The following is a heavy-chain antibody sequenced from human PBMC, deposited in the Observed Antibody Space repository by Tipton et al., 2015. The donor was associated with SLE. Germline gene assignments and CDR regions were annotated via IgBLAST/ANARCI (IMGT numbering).Heavy chain of an antibody. CDR2: ISSSSSYI. CDR1: GFTFSSYS. D-gene: IGHD3-22*01. Sequence: QLVQSGGGLVKPGGSLRLSCAASGFTFSSYSMNWVRQAPGKGLEWVSSISSSSSYIYYADSVKGRFTISRDNAKNSLYLQMNSLRAEDTAVYYCARDRDSSEDFDCRGQGTLVTVSS. J-gene: IGHJ4*02. V-gene: IGHV3-21*01. CDR3: ARDRDSSEDFDC.